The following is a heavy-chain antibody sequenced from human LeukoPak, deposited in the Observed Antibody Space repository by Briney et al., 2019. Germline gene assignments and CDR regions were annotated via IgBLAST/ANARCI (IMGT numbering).Heavy chain of an antibody. J-gene: IGHJ5*02. D-gene: IGHD1-20*01. CDR2: IIPIFGIA. CDR1: GGTFSSYA. CDR3: ARGEHNWNPTGFDP. Sequence: SVKVSCKASGGTFSSYAISWVRQAPGQGLEWMGRIIPIFGIANYAQKFQGRVTITADKSTSTAYMELSSLRSEDTAVYYCARGEHNWNPTGFDPWGQGTLVTVSS. V-gene: IGHV1-69*04.